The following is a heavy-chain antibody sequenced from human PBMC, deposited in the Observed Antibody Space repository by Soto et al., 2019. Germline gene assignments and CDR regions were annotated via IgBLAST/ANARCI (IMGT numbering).Heavy chain of an antibody. Sequence: SETLSLTCTVSGGSISSSSYFWGWIRQPPGKGLEWIGSIYYSGSTYYNSSLKSRVTVSVDTSKNQFSLKLSSVTAADTAVYYCARHPSDFWFDPWGQGTLVTVSS. D-gene: IGHD2-21*02. V-gene: IGHV4-39*01. J-gene: IGHJ5*02. CDR3: ARHPSDFWFDP. CDR2: IYYSGST. CDR1: GGSISSSSYF.